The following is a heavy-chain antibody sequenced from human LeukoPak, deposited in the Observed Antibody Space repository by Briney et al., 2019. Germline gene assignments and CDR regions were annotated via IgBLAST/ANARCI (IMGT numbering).Heavy chain of an antibody. J-gene: IGHJ4*02. CDR1: GFTFINYY. CDR3: ARDLDYGEKSEDY. V-gene: IGHV1-46*01. D-gene: IGHD4/OR15-4a*01. Sequence: ASVKVSCKASGFTFINYYMHWVRQDPGQGLEWLGIINLSGGSTHYPQKFQDRVTMTRDTSTSTVYMELSSLRSEDTAVYYCARDLDYGEKSEDYWGQGTLVTVSS. CDR2: INLSGGST.